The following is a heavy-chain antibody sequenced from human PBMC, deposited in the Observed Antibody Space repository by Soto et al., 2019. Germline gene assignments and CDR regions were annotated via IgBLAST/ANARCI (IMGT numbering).Heavy chain of an antibody. D-gene: IGHD6-6*01. Sequence: GGSLRLSCAASGFTFSSYWMSWVRQAPGKGLEWVANIKQDGSEKYYVDSVKGRFTISRDNAKNSLYLQMNSLRAEDTAVYYCARRSTWWYSSSLEVAWFDPWGQGTLVTVSS. CDR1: GFTFSSYW. V-gene: IGHV3-7*01. J-gene: IGHJ5*02. CDR3: ARRSTWWYSSSLEVAWFDP. CDR2: IKQDGSEK.